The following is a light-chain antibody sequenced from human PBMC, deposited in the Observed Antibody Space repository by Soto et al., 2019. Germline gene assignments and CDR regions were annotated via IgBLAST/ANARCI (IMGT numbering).Light chain of an antibody. V-gene: IGLV2-8*01. CDR1: FNDVGGYNY. Sequence: QSALTQPPSASGSPGQSVTISCTGTFNDVGGYNYVSWYQQHPGKAPKVIIYEVYKRPSGVPERFSGSKSGKTASLTVSGLQAEDEADYYCQTYDKNLGGWVFGGGTKVTVL. CDR2: EVY. J-gene: IGLJ3*02. CDR3: QTYDKNLGGWV.